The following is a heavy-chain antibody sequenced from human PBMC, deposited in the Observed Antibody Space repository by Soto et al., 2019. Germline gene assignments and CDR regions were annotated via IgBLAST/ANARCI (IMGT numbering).Heavy chain of an antibody. CDR1: GRSFSGYY. Sequence: QVQLQQWGAGLLKPSETLSLTCAVYGRSFSGYYWTWSRQPPGKGLEWIGEINHSGSINYNPSLKSRVTISVDTSKNPFSLKLSSVTAADTAVYYCASGWGSGVFDYWGQGTLVTVSS. V-gene: IGHV4-34*01. CDR2: INHSGSI. CDR3: ASGWGSGVFDY. J-gene: IGHJ4*02. D-gene: IGHD7-27*01.